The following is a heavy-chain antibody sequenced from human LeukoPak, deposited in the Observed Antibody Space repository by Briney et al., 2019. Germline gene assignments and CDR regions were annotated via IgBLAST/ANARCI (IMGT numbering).Heavy chain of an antibody. Sequence: PSETLSLTCTVSGGSISSSSYYWGRIRQPPGKGLEWIGSIYYSGSTYYNPSLKSRVTISVDTSKNQFSLKLSSVTAADTAVYYCARARPGGSGWYTGGFDYWGQGTLVTVSS. J-gene: IGHJ4*02. CDR1: GGSISSSSYY. CDR2: IYYSGST. V-gene: IGHV4-39*01. CDR3: ARARPGGSGWYTGGFDY. D-gene: IGHD6-19*01.